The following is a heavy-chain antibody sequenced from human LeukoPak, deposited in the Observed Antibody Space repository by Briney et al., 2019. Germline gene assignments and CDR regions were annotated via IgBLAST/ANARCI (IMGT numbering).Heavy chain of an antibody. D-gene: IGHD1-1*01. CDR2: IYYSGST. CDR3: ARAPGTGTTGDY. V-gene: IGHV4-59*01. J-gene: IGHJ4*02. CDR1: GGSISSYY. Sequence: SETLSLTCTVSGGSISSYYWSWIRQPPGKGLEWIGYIYYSGSTNFNPSLKSRVTISVDTSKNQFSLKLSSVTAADTAVYYCARAPGTGTTGDYWGQGTLVTVSS.